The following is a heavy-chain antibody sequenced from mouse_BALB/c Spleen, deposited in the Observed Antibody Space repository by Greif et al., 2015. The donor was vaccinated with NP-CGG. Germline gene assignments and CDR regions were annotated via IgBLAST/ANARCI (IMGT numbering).Heavy chain of an antibody. J-gene: IGHJ2*01. CDR3: ARHGEVRLFDY. CDR2: ISNGGGST. V-gene: IGHV5-12-2*01. Sequence: EVQGVESGGGLVQPGGSLKLSCAASGFTFSSYTMSWVRQTPEKRLEWVAYISNGGGSTYYPDTVKGRFTISRDNAKNTLYLQMSSLKSEDTAMYYCARHGEVRLFDYWGQGTTLTVSS. CDR1: GFTFSSYT. D-gene: IGHD2-14*01.